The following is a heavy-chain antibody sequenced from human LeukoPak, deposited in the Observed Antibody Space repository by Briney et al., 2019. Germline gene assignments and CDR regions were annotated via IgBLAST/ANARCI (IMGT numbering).Heavy chain of an antibody. D-gene: IGHD3-22*01. CDR2: MNPNSGNT. Sequence: ASVKVSCKASGYTFTSYDINWVRQATGQGLEWMGWMNPNSGNTGYAQKFQGRVTMTRNTSISTAYMELSSLRSEDTAVYYCARGRPYYYVSSAAFDIWGQGTMVTVSS. V-gene: IGHV1-8*01. J-gene: IGHJ3*02. CDR1: GYTFTSYD. CDR3: ARGRPYYYVSSAAFDI.